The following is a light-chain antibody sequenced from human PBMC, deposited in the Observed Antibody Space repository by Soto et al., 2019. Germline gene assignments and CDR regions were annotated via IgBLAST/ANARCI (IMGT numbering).Light chain of an antibody. V-gene: IGKV1-39*01. CDR2: AAS. CDR3: QQSYSTPWT. CDR1: QSISSY. Sequence: DIQMPQSPSSLSASVGDRVTITCRASQSISSYLNWYQQKPGKAPKLLIYAASSLQSGVPSRFSGSGSGTDLTLTISSLQPEDFATYYCQQSYSTPWTFGQGTKVEIK. J-gene: IGKJ1*01.